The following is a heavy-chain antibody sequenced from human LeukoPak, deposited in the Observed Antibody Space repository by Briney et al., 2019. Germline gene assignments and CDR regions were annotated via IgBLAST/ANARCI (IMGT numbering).Heavy chain of an antibody. V-gene: IGHV3-7*05. Sequence: PGGSLRLSCAASGFTFSNYWMGWARQAPGKGLEWVANIKLDGGEKYYVDSVKGRFTISRDNAKNSVYLQMNSLRAEDTAVYYCAKEFCSGGSCNLDYWGQGTLVTVSS. D-gene: IGHD2-15*01. CDR2: IKLDGGEK. J-gene: IGHJ4*02. CDR1: GFTFSNYW. CDR3: AKEFCSGGSCNLDY.